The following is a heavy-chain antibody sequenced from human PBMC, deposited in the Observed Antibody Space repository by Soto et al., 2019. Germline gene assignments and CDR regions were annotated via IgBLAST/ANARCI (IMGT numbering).Heavy chain of an antibody. V-gene: IGHV1-69*19. CDR2: IIPIFGTA. Sequence: QVQLVQSGAEVKKPGSSVKVSCKASGGTFSSYAISWVRQAPGQGLEWMGGIIPIFGTANYAQKFQGRVTSTADESASSAYMELSSLRSEDTSVYYCARTGDCSGGRCCQWGSCGQGTLVTVSS. CDR3: ARTGDCSGGRCCQWGS. CDR1: GGTFSSYA. D-gene: IGHD2-15*01. J-gene: IGHJ5*02.